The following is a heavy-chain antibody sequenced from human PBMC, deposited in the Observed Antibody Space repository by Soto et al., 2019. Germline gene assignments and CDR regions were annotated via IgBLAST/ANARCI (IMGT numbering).Heavy chain of an antibody. D-gene: IGHD3-10*02. CDR1: GFTFSSYD. CDR3: ARRAMLSPAFDI. Sequence: EVQLVESGGGLVQPGGSLRLSCAASGFTFSSYDMHWVRQGTGKGLEWVSAIGTAGDTYYPGSVKGRFTISRENAKNSLYLQMNSLRAGDTAVYYYARRAMLSPAFDIWGQGTMVTVSS. CDR2: IGTAGDT. J-gene: IGHJ3*02. V-gene: IGHV3-13*04.